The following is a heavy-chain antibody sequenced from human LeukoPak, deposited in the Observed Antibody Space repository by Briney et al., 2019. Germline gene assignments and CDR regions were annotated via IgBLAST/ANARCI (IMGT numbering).Heavy chain of an antibody. CDR1: GFTVSSNY. D-gene: IGHD1-7*01. CDR2: IKSKTDGGTT. Sequence: GGSLRLSCAASGFTVSSNYMSWVRQAPGKGLEWVGRIKSKTDGGTTDYAAPVKGRFTISRDDSKNTLYLQMNSLKTEDTAVYYCTTGKASNYYFDYWGQGTLVTVSS. J-gene: IGHJ4*02. CDR3: TTGKASNYYFDY. V-gene: IGHV3-15*01.